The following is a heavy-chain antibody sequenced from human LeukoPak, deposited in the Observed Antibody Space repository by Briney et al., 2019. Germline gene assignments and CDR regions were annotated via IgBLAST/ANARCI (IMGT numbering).Heavy chain of an antibody. J-gene: IGHJ4*02. CDR1: GFTFSSYG. V-gene: IGHV3-30*02. D-gene: IGHD3-16*01. Sequence: GGPLRLSCAASGFTFSSYGMHWVRQAPGKGLEWVAFIRYDGSNKYYADSVKGRFTISRDNAKNSLYLQMDSLRADDSALYYCATRKCLGCQLFYLDYWGQGSLVTVSS. CDR2: IRYDGSNK. CDR3: ATRKCLGCQLFYLDY.